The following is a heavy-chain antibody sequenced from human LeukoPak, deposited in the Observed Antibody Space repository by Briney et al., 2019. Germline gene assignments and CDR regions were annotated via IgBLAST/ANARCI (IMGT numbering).Heavy chain of an antibody. D-gene: IGHD2-2*01. CDR1: EFPFSIFP. J-gene: IGHJ3*02. CDR2: IGASGSST. CDR3: ARGLSTVNDAFDI. V-gene: IGHV3-23*01. Sequence: GGSLRLSCAASEFPFSIFPMNWVRQAPGKGLEWVSTIGASGSSTYYADSVKGRFTISRDNSKTTLYLQINSLRAADTAVYYCARGLSTVNDAFDIWGQGTMVTVSS.